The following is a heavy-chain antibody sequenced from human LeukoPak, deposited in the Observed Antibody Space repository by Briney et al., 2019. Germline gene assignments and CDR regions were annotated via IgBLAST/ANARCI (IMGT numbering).Heavy chain of an antibody. J-gene: IGHJ4*02. CDR2: ISGSGGST. D-gene: IGHD2-15*01. CDR1: GFTFSSYA. V-gene: IGHV3-23*01. Sequence: GGSLRLSCAASGFTFSSYAMSWVRQAPGKGLEWVSAISGSGGSTYYADSVKGRFTISRDNSKNTLCLQMNSLRAEDTAVNYCAKARRYCSGGSCLYYFDYWGQGTLVTVSS. CDR3: AKARRYCSGGSCLYYFDY.